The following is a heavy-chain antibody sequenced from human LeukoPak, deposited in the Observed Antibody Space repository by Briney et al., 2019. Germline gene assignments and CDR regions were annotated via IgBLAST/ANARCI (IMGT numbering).Heavy chain of an antibody. J-gene: IGHJ5*02. V-gene: IGHV4-39*07. CDR1: GGSISSSSYY. D-gene: IGHD1-26*01. CDR2: IYYSGST. Sequence: SETLSLTCTVSGGSISSSSYYWGWIRQPPGKGLEWIGSIYYSGSTYYNPSLKSRVTISVDTSKNQFSLKLSSVTAADTAVYYCARTIPTGELLRDWFDPWGQGTLVTVSS. CDR3: ARTIPTGELLRDWFDP.